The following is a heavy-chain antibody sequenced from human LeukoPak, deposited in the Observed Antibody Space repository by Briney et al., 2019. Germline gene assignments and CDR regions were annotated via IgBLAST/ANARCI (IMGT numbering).Heavy chain of an antibody. J-gene: IGHJ5*02. CDR2: IYPSGST. D-gene: IGHD2-15*01. V-gene: IGHV4-4*07. CDR3: AREPIVVVVAATQGYWFDP. Sequence: SETLSLTCTVSGGSISSYYWSWIRQPAGKGLELIGRIYPSGSTNYNPSLKSRVTMSVDTSKNQFSLKLSSVTAADTAVYYCAREPIVVVVAATQGYWFDPWGQGTLVTVSS. CDR1: GGSISSYY.